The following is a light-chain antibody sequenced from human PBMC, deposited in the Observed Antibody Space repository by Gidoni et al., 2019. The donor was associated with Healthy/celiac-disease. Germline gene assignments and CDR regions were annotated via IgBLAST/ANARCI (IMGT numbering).Light chain of an antibody. J-gene: IGKJ1*01. Sequence: DIQMTQSPSSLSASVGDRVTITCRASQSISSYLNWYQQKPGKAPKLLIYAASSLQSVVPSRVSGSGSGTDFTLTISSLQPEDFATYYCQQSYSTPRVTFGQGTKVEIK. CDR2: AAS. CDR3: QQSYSTPRVT. V-gene: IGKV1-39*01. CDR1: QSISSY.